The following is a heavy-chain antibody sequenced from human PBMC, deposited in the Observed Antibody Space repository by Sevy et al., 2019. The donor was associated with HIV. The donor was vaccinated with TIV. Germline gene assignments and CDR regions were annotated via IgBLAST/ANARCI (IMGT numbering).Heavy chain of an antibody. V-gene: IGHV1-69*13. CDR1: GGTFSSYA. J-gene: IGHJ4*02. D-gene: IGHD3-10*01. Sequence: ASVKVSCKASGGTFSSYAISWVRQAPGQGLEWMGGIIPIFCTANYAQKFQGRVTINGDEYTSKTYMDLSSLRFEDTAVYFCALGIRSMFGGGYFFDYWGQGTLVTVSS. CDR3: ALGIRSMFGGGYFFDY. CDR2: IIPIFCTA.